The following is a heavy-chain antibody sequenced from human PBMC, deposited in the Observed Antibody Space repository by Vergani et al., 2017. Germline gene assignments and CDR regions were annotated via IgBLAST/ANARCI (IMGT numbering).Heavy chain of an antibody. D-gene: IGHD2-15*01. CDR2: ISGRGGNT. J-gene: IGHJ6*04. CDR1: GLTFSSYA. Sequence: EVQLLESGGGLVQPGGSLRLSCGASGLTFSSYAMTWVRQAPGKGLEWVSAISGRGGNTLYTDSVKGRFTISRDNSKDTLYLQMNSLSIEHTSIYYCAKARDPNCKGGNCYSYYYVLDLWGERATVSVSS. CDR3: AKARDPNCKGGNCYSYYYVLDL. V-gene: IGHV3-23*01.